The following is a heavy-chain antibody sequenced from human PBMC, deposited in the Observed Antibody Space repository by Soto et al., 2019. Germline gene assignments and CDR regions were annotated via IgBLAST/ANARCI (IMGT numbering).Heavy chain of an antibody. V-gene: IGHV4-4*07. CDR3: ASPRNPAEYYYYGMDV. CDR2: IYTSGST. Sequence: SETLSLTCAVSGGSISSYYWSWIRQPAGKGLEWIGRIYTSGSTNYNPSLKSRVTISADKSISTAYLQWSSLKASDTAMYYCASPRNPAEYYYYGMDVWGQGTTVTVSS. CDR1: GGSISSYY. J-gene: IGHJ6*02.